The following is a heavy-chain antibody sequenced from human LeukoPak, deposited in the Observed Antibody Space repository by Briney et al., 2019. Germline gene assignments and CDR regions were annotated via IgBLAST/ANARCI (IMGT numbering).Heavy chain of an antibody. D-gene: IGHD3-3*01. CDR2: ISWNSGSI. J-gene: IGHJ3*02. CDR3: AKDQTITIFGVVPTAGAFDI. CDR1: GFTFDDYA. Sequence: EPGRSLRLSCAASGFTFDDYAMHWVRQAPRKGLEWVSGISWNSGSIGYADSVKGRFTISRDNAKNSLYLQMNSLRAEDTALYYCAKDQTITIFGVVPTAGAFDIWGQGTMVTVSS. V-gene: IGHV3-9*01.